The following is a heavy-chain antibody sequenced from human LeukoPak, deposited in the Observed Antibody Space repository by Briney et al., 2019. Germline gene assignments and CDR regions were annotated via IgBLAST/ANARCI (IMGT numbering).Heavy chain of an antibody. J-gene: IGHJ6*03. CDR2: IYHSGTT. V-gene: IGHV4-4*02. Sequence: PSGTLSLTCSVSGGSINNNNWWSWVRQSPGKGMEWIGNIYHSGTTHYNPSLKSRVTISVDTSKNQFSLKLSSVTAADTAVYYCARVNYDILTGPLYYYYYYMDVWGKGTTVTVSS. D-gene: IGHD3-9*01. CDR1: GGSINNNNW. CDR3: ARVNYDILTGPLYYYYYYMDV.